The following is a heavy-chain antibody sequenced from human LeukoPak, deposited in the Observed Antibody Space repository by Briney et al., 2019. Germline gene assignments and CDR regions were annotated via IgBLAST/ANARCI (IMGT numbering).Heavy chain of an antibody. CDR2: ISWNSDRI. CDR1: EFTFDDYA. J-gene: IGHJ6*02. D-gene: IGHD6-6*01. V-gene: IGHV3-9*01. CDR3: AKDSSSSPYYGMDV. Sequence: GRSLRLSCAASEFTFDDYAMHWVRQAPGKGLEWVSGISWNSDRIGYADSVKGRFTISRDNAKNSLYLQMNSLRAEDTALYYCAKDSSSSPYYGMDVWGQGTTVTVSS.